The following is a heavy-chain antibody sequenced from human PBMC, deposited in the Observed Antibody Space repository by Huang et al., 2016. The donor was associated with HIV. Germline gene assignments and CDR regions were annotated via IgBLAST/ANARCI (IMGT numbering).Heavy chain of an antibody. CDR2: IYYSGTT. J-gene: IGHJ4*02. CDR1: GGSVSSGSYY. CDR3: ARGTGSGSFDY. V-gene: IGHV4-61*01. Sequence: QVQLQESGPGLVKPSETLSLTCTVSGGSVSSGSYYWSWIRQPPGKGLEWIGYIYYSGTTNCNPSLKSRVTRSVDTSKNQFSLKLSSVTAADTAVYYCARGTGSGSFDYWGQGTLVTVSS. D-gene: IGHD3-10*01.